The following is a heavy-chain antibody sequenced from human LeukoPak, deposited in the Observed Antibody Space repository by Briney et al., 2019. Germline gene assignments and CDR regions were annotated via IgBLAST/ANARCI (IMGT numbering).Heavy chain of an antibody. Sequence: SQTLSLTCTVSGGSISSGSYYWSWIRQPAGKGLEWIGRIYTSGSTNYNPSLKSRVTISVATSKNQFSLKLSSVTAADTAVYYCARDRSKQWLSWYFDLWGRGTLVTVSS. CDR3: ARDRSKQWLSWYFDL. V-gene: IGHV4-61*02. CDR1: GGSISSGSYY. CDR2: IYTSGST. J-gene: IGHJ2*01. D-gene: IGHD6-19*01.